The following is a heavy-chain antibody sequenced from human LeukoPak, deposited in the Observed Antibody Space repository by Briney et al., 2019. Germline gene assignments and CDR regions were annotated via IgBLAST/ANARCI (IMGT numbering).Heavy chain of an antibody. CDR2: IYYSGST. Sequence: PSETLSLTCTVSGGSVSSGSYYWSWIRQPAGKGLEWIGYIYYSGSTNYNPSLRSRVTISVDTSKNQFSLKLSSVTAADTAVYYCARSRTLLSWYFDLWGRGTLVTVSS. J-gene: IGHJ2*01. CDR1: GGSVSSGSYY. D-gene: IGHD1-14*01. V-gene: IGHV4-61*01. CDR3: ARSRTLLSWYFDL.